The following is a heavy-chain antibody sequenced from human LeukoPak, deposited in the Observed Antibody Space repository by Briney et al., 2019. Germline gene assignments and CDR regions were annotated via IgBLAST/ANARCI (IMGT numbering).Heavy chain of an antibody. J-gene: IGHJ6*03. V-gene: IGHV1-69-2*01. CDR3: ATSSQKDFYDSSGYSSYYMDV. D-gene: IGHD3-22*01. CDR2: VDPEDGET. CDR1: GYTFTDYY. Sequence: ASVKISCKXSGYTFTDYYMHWVQQTPGKGLEWMGLVDPEDGETIYAEKFQGRVTITADTSTDTAYMELSSLRSEDTAVYYCATSSQKDFYDSSGYSSYYMDVWGKGTTVTVSS.